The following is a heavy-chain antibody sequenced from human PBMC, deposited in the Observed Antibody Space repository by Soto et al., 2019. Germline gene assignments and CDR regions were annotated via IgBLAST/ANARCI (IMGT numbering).Heavy chain of an antibody. CDR1: GDSVSNNRAA. V-gene: IGHV6-1*01. J-gene: IGHJ4*02. CDR3: ARDSSYSTGWYDR. CDR2: TYYRSKWYT. Sequence: PSQTLSLTCVISGDSVSNNRAAWNWIRQPPSGGPEWVGRTYYRSKWYTDYAASVKGRIIVSADTGKNLFSLQLNSVSPEDTAVYYCARDSSYSTGWYDRWGQGTLVTVSS. D-gene: IGHD6-19*01.